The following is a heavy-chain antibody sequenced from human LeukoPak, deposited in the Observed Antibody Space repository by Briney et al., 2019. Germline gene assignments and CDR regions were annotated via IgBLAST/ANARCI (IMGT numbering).Heavy chain of an antibody. D-gene: IGHD3-10*01. J-gene: IGHJ5*02. CDR1: GGTFSSYA. CDR3: ARDLVKGIWFGRGNNWFDP. V-gene: IGHV1-69*01. CDR2: IIPIFGTA. Sequence: SVKVSCTASGGTFSSYAISWVRQAPGQGLEWMGGIIPIFGTANYAQKFQGRVTITADESTSTAYMELSSLRSEDTAVYYCARDLVKGIWFGRGNNWFDPWGQGTLVTVSS.